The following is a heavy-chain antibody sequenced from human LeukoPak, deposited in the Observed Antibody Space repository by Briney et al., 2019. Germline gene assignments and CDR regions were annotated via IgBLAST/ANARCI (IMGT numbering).Heavy chain of an antibody. CDR2: ISSSSSFI. D-gene: IGHD2-2*01. CDR3: ARDPPLGSCSTISCPHLDY. J-gene: IGHJ4*02. V-gene: IGHV3-21*01. Sequence: GGSLRLSCAASGFTFSRYNVNWVRQAPGKGLEWVSSISSSSSFIYYADSVKGRFTISRDNAKNSLYLQMNSLRAEDTAVYYCARDPPLGSCSTISCPHLDYWGQGTLVTVSS. CDR1: GFTFSRYN.